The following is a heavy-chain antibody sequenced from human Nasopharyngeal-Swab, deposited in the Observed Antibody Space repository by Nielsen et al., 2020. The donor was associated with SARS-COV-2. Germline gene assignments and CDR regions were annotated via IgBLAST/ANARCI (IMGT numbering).Heavy chain of an antibody. V-gene: IGHV4-59*01. J-gene: IGHJ4*02. CDR2: IYYSGST. D-gene: IGHD6-6*01. Sequence: SETLSLTCPFSGGPISSYYWSWIPQPPGKGLEWIGYIYYSGSTNYNPSLKSRVTISVDTSKNQFSLKLSSVTAADTAVYYCARGERRAARPPGGYFDYWGQGTLVTVSS. CDR1: GGPISSYY. CDR3: ARGERRAARPPGGYFDY.